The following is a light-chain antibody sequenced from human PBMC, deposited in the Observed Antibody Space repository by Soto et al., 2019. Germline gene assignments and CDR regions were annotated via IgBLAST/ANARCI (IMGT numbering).Light chain of an antibody. Sequence: QSVLTQPPSVSGAPGQRVTISCTGSSSNIGAGYDVHWYRQLPGTAPKLLIYANKNRPAGVPDRFSASKSGTSASLAITGRQAEDEADYYCQSYDTSPSGYVFGTGTKLTVL. V-gene: IGLV1-40*01. CDR2: ANK. CDR3: QSYDTSPSGYV. CDR1: SSNIGAGYD. J-gene: IGLJ1*01.